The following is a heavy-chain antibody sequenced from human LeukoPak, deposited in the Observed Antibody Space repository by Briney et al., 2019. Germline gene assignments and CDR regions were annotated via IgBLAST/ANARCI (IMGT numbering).Heavy chain of an antibody. CDR3: ARDRPIVVVAQPLFDY. D-gene: IGHD2-15*01. CDR2: IYYSGST. J-gene: IGHJ4*02. V-gene: IGHV4-39*07. CDR1: GGSISSSSYY. Sequence: SETLSLTCTVSGGSISSSSYYWGWIREPPGKGLEWIGSIYYSGSTYYNPSLKSRVTISVDTSKNQFSLKLSSVTAADTVVYYCARDRPIVVVAQPLFDYWGQGTLVTVSS.